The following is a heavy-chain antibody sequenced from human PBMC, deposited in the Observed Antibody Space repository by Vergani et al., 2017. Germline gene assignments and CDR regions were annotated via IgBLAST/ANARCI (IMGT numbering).Heavy chain of an antibody. CDR1: GGSVSSTSYY. V-gene: IGHV4-61*02. J-gene: IGHJ2*01. Sequence: QVQLQESGPGLVRPSQTLSLTCTVSGGSVSSTSYYWSWIRQTAGKGLEWIGRIYTSGGTNYNPSLMSRVTMSIDASKNQFSLKMNSVTAADTAVYYCASHYYYDTTAFFSWYFDLWGRGTLVTVSS. CDR2: IYTSGGT. D-gene: IGHD3-9*01. CDR3: ASHYYYDTTAFFSWYFDL.